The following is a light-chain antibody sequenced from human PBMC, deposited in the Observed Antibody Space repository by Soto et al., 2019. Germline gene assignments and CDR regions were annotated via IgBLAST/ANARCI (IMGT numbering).Light chain of an antibody. J-gene: IGLJ1*01. CDR3: AAWDDNLSGFYV. Sequence: QSVLNHSPAASARPGQRVTISCFRNASTIGRNYVYWYQQLPGMAPKLLIYRNSQRPSGVPDRFSGSKSGTSASLAISGLRSEDEADYYCAAWDDNLSGFYVFGAGT. V-gene: IGLV1-47*01. CDR1: ASTIGRNY. CDR2: RNS.